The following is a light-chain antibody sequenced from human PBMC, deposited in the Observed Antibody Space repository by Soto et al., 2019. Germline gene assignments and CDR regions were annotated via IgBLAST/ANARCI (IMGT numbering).Light chain of an antibody. CDR1: QDISTY. CDR2: ATY. V-gene: IGKV1-9*01. CDR3: QHLSPYPLLT. Sequence: DIQLTQSPASLSASLGDRVTMTCRASQDISTYLAWYQQKPGKAPTLLIYATYTLQSGVPSRFSGGGFGTDFTLTINSLQPEDFATYYCQHLSPYPLLTFGGGTKVEI. J-gene: IGKJ4*01.